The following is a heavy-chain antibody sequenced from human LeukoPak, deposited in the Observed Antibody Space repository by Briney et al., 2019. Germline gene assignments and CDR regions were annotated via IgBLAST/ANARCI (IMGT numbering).Heavy chain of an antibody. Sequence: PGGSLRLSCAASGFTFSSYGMYWVRQAPGKGLEWVAVIWFDGSNKYYADSVKGRFTISRDNSKNTLYLQMNSLRAEDTAVYYCAKDRRIANDAFDIWGQGTMVTVSS. CDR2: IWFDGSNK. CDR1: GFTFSSYG. D-gene: IGHD2-21*01. V-gene: IGHV3-33*06. CDR3: AKDRRIANDAFDI. J-gene: IGHJ3*02.